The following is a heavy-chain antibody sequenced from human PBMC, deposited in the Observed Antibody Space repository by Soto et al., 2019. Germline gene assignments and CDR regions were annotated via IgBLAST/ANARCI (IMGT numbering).Heavy chain of an antibody. J-gene: IGHJ4*02. CDR3: ARDRHTVTRFSFDY. D-gene: IGHD4-17*01. CDR1: GYTFTSYD. CDR2: MNPNSGNT. V-gene: IGHV1-8*01. Sequence: ASVKVSCKASGYTFTSYDINWVRQATGQGLGWMGWMNPNSGNTGYAQKFQGRVTMTRNTSISTAYMELSSLRSEDTAVYYCARDRHTVTRFSFDYWGQGTLVTVSS.